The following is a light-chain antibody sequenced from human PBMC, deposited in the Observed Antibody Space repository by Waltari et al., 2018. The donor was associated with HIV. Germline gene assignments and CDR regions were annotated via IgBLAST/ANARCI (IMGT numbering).Light chain of an antibody. J-gene: IGLJ2*01. V-gene: IGLV2-8*01. CDR3: SSYKDANDVV. Sequence: QSALTQPPSASGSPGQSVTIPCAGTTSDVGGFHYVSWYHQQPPKAPKLILYEVNRRPSGVPDRFSGSKSGNTASLTVSGLQPEDEGDYYCSSYKDANDVVFGGGTKLTVL. CDR2: EVN. CDR1: TSDVGGFHY.